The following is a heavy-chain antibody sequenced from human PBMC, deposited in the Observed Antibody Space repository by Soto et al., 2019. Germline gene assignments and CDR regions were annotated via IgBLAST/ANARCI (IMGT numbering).Heavy chain of an antibody. CDR1: GFTFSRYN. V-gene: IGHV3-21*01. CDR2: ISNSGTYI. CDR3: ARGALCSTTNCFGSGAFDI. J-gene: IGHJ3*02. D-gene: IGHD2-2*01. Sequence: GGSLRLSCAVSGFTFSRYNMNWVRQAPGKGLEWVSSISNSGTYIYYADPVKGRFTISRDNAKNSLYLQMNSLRAEDTAVYYCARGALCSTTNCFGSGAFDIWGQGTMVTVSS.